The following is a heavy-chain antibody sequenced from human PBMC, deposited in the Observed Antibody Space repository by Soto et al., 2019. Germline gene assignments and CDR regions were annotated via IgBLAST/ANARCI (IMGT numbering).Heavy chain of an antibody. Sequence: QLQLQESGPGLVKPSETLSLTCTVSGGSISSSSYYWGWIRQPPGKGLEWIGSIYYSGSTYYNPSLKSRVTISVDTSKTQFSLKRSSVTAADTAVYYCARLSGYSDGRGRDVWGKGTTVTVSS. J-gene: IGHJ6*04. CDR3: ARLSGYSDGRGRDV. D-gene: IGHD5-18*01. V-gene: IGHV4-39*01. CDR2: IYYSGST. CDR1: GGSISSSSYY.